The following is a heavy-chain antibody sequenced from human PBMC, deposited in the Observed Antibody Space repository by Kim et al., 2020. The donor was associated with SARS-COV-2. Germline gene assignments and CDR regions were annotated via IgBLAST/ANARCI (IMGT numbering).Heavy chain of an antibody. CDR2: ISYDGSNK. V-gene: IGHV3-30*18. D-gene: IGHD5-18*01. CDR3: AKDCGDSFGYYYYGMDV. Sequence: GGSLRLSCAASGFTFSSYGMHWVRQAPGKGLEWVAVISYDGSNKYYADSVKGRFTISRDNSKNTLYLQMNSLRAEDTAVYYCAKDCGDSFGYYYYGMDVWGQGTTVTVSS. J-gene: IGHJ6*02. CDR1: GFTFSSYG.